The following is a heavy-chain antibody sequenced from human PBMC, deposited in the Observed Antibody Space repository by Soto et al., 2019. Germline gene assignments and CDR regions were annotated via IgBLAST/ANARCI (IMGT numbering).Heavy chain of an antibody. V-gene: IGHV3-33*01. CDR1: GFTFSSYG. J-gene: IGHJ4*02. CDR3: ASDYDSRGYPTYYFDY. Sequence: QVQLVESGGGVVQPGRSLRLSCAASGFTFSSYGMHWVRQAPGKGLEWVAVIWYDGSNKYYADSVKGRFTISRDNSKNTLYLQMNSLRAEDTAVYYCASDYDSRGYPTYYFDYWGQGTLVTVSS. CDR2: IWYDGSNK. D-gene: IGHD3-22*01.